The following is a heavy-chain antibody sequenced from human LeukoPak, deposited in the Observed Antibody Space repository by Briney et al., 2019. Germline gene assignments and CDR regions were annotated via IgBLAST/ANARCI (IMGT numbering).Heavy chain of an antibody. CDR2: ISAYNGNT. CDR1: GYTFTSYG. Sequence: ASVKVSCKASGYTFTSYGISWVRQAPGQGLEWMGWISAYNGNTNYAQKLQGRVTMTTDTSTSTAYMELRSLRSDDTAVYYCARGRKYSSSPNYYYYMDVWGKGTTVTGSS. CDR3: ARGRKYSSSPNYYYYMDV. V-gene: IGHV1-18*01. J-gene: IGHJ6*03. D-gene: IGHD6-6*01.